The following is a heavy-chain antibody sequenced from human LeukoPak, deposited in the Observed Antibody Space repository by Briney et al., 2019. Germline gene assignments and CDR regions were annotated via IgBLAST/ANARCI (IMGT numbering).Heavy chain of an antibody. CDR3: ARDERYDSSGYPFDY. CDR2: INPNSGGT. J-gene: IGHJ4*02. V-gene: IGHV1-2*02. Sequence: GASVKVSCKASGYTFTGYFIHWVRQAPGQGFEWMGWINPNSGGTNYAQKFQGRVTMTRDTSIITAYMELSRLSSDDTAVYYCARDERYDSSGYPFDYWGQGTLVTVSS. D-gene: IGHD3-22*01. CDR1: GYTFTGYF.